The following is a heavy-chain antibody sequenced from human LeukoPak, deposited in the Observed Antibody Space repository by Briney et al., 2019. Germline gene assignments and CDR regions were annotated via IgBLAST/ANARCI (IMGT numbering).Heavy chain of an antibody. V-gene: IGHV3-74*01. CDR2: INPDGSTI. D-gene: IGHD1-7*01. CDR3: ATAGNYRFDY. Sequence: GGSLRLSCAASGFTFSSYSMNWVRQAPGKGLVWVSRINPDGSTINYADSVKGRFTISRDNAKNTLYLQMNSLRAEDTAVYYCATAGNYRFDYWGQGTLVTVSS. CDR1: GFTFSSYS. J-gene: IGHJ4*02.